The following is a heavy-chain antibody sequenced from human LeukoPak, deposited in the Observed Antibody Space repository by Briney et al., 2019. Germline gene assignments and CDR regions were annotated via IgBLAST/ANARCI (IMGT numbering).Heavy chain of an antibody. CDR2: INPNSGGT. V-gene: IGHV1-2*02. Sequence: ASVEVSRKASGYTFTGYYMHWVRQAPGQGLEWMGWINPNSGGTNYAQKFQGRVTMTRDTSISTAYMELSRLRPDDTAVYYCARAGYSSGWYFYWGQGTLVTVSS. CDR1: GYTFTGYY. D-gene: IGHD6-19*01. CDR3: ARAGYSSGWYFY. J-gene: IGHJ4*02.